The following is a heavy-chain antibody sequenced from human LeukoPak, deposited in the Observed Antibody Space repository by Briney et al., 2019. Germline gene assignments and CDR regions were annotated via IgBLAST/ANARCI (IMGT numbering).Heavy chain of an antibody. D-gene: IGHD6-13*01. V-gene: IGHV3-53*04. CDR3: ARGPWAAAGGSIDGLDI. CDR1: EFSVSTNY. J-gene: IGHJ3*02. Sequence: GGSLRLSCAASEFSVSTNYMTWVRHAPGKGLEWVSVIYPGGSTYYTDSVKGRFTISRHNSEDTLDLQMNSLRVEDTAVYYCARGPWAAAGGSIDGLDIWGQGTMVTVSS. CDR2: IYPGGST.